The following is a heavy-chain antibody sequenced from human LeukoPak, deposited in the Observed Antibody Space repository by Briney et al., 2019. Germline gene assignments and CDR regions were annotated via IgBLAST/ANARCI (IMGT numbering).Heavy chain of an antibody. D-gene: IGHD4-17*01. V-gene: IGHV3-11*04. J-gene: IGHJ4*02. CDR2: ISSSGSTI. CDR1: GFIFSNYA. CDR3: AKDEMYGDSLPLDY. Sequence: GGSLRLSCAASGFIFSNYAMSWVRQAPGKGLEWVSYISSSGSTIYYADSVKGRFTISRDNAKNSLYLQMNSLRAEDTAVYYCAKDEMYGDSLPLDYWGQGTLVTVSS.